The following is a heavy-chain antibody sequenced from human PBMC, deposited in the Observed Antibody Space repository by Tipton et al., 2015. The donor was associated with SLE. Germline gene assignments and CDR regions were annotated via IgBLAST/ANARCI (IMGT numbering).Heavy chain of an antibody. J-gene: IGHJ4*02. D-gene: IGHD2-15*01. CDR1: GSYFNYYA. CDR3: STDKSCSGGSCYDYFDY. CDR2: ISYDGSRE. V-gene: IGHV3-30*04. Sequence: SLRLSCADSGSYFNYYAMYWVRQAPGKGLEWVAFISYDGSREFYADSVKGRFTISRDNSRSTLFLQMNSLKTEDTAVYYCSTDKSCSGGSCYDYFDYWGQGTLVTVSS.